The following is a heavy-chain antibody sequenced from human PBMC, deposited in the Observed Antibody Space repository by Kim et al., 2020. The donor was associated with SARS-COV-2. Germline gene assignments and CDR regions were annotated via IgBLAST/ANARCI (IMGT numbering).Heavy chain of an antibody. J-gene: IGHJ6*02. Sequence: DGSAEYYVDSVKCRFTISRDNAKNSVSLQMNSLRVEDTAVYYCAKDTDVWGQGTMVTVSS. V-gene: IGHV3-7*03. CDR3: AKDTDV. CDR2: DGSAE.